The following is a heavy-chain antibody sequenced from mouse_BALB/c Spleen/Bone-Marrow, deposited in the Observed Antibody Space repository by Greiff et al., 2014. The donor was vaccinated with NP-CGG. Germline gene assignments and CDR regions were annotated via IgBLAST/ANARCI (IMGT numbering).Heavy chain of an antibody. J-gene: IGHJ3*01. CDR1: GFSLTSYG. CDR2: VWAGGST. CDR3: ASMITTAWFAY. Sequence: QVQLKESGPGLVAPSQSLSITCTVSGFSLTSYGVHWVRQPPGKGLEWLGVVWAGGSTNYNSALMSRLSISKDNSKSQVFLKMNSLQTDDTAMYYWASMITTAWFAYWGQGTLVTVSA. D-gene: IGHD2-4*01. V-gene: IGHV2-9*02.